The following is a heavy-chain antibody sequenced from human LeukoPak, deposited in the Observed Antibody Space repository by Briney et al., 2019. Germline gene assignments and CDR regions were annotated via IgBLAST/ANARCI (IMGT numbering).Heavy chain of an antibody. Sequence: PSETLSLTCAVSGYSISSGYYWGWIRQPPGKGVEWIGSIYHSGSTYYNPSLKSRVTISVDTTKTQFSLKLSSVTAADTAVYYCARLRMGMGSVDYWGQGTLVTVSS. CDR3: ARLRMGMGSVDY. V-gene: IGHV4-38-2*01. CDR2: IYHSGST. D-gene: IGHD7-27*01. J-gene: IGHJ4*02. CDR1: GYSISSGYY.